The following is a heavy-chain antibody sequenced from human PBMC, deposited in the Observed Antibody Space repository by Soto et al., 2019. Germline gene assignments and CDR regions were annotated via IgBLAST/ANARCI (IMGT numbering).Heavy chain of an antibody. D-gene: IGHD6-19*01. J-gene: IGHJ4*02. CDR1: GYTFTGYY. V-gene: IGHV1-2*04. CDR3: AREVGSSGWYFGY. CDR2: INPNSGGT. Sequence: GASVKVSCKASGYTFTGYYMHWVRQAPGQGLEWMGWINPNSGGTNYAQKFQGWVTMTRDTSISTAYMELSRLRSDDMAVYYCAREVGSSGWYFGYWGQGTLVTVSS.